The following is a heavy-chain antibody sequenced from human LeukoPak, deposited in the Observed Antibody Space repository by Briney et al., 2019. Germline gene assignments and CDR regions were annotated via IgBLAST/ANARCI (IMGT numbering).Heavy chain of an antibody. CDR2: ISSDGRDI. V-gene: IGHV3-21*04. J-gene: IGHJ4*02. D-gene: IGHD3-16*01. CDR1: GFTFSSYW. CDR3: AKVGLRLGGDY. Sequence: GGSLRLSCAASGFTFSSYWIHWARQAPGKGLEWVSFISSDGRDIFYSDSVRGRFTISRDNAKNSLYLQMNSLRAEDTAVYYCAKVGLRLGGDYWGQGTLVTVSS.